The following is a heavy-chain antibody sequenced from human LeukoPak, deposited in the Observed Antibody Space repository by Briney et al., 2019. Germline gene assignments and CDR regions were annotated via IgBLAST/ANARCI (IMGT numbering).Heavy chain of an antibody. D-gene: IGHD3-22*01. CDR2: IYHSGST. Sequence: SETLSLTCTVSGGSISSYYWSWIRQPPGKGLEWIGYIYHSGSTYYNPSLKSRVTISVDRSKNQFSLKLSSVTVADTAVYYCARVATSPPYYYDSSGYQWYFDLWGRGTLVTVSS. V-gene: IGHV4-59*12. J-gene: IGHJ2*01. CDR1: GGSISSYY. CDR3: ARVATSPPYYYDSSGYQWYFDL.